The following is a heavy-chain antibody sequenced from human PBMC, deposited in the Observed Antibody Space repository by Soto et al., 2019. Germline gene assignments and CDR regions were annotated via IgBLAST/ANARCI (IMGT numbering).Heavy chain of an antibody. D-gene: IGHD2-2*01. CDR2: ISHSGDT. CDR1: GYVITNGYH. J-gene: IGHJ5*02. CDR3: AGLKYSQIVSDPADRGSHWFDP. V-gene: IGHV4-38-2*01. Sequence: PSETLSLTCAVSGYVITNGYHWGWIRQPPGKELEWIGTISHSGDTYYNPSLKSRVTISIDTAKNHLSLILSSVTAADTATYYCAGLKYSQIVSDPADRGSHWFDPWGQGALVTVSS.